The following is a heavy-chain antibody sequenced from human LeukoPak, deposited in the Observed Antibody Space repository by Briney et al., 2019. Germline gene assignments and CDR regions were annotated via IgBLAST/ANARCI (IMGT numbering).Heavy chain of an antibody. J-gene: IGHJ6*02. CDR3: ARDRRYDFWSGYPSGYYGMDV. V-gene: IGHV4-31*03. D-gene: IGHD3-3*01. Sequence: SQTLSLTCTVSGGSISGGGYYWSWIRQHPGKGLEWIGYIYYSGSTYYNPSLKSRVTISVDTSKNQFSLKLSSVTAADTAVYYCARDRRYDFWSGYPSGYYGMDVWGQGTTVTVSS. CDR2: IYYSGST. CDR1: GGSISGGGYY.